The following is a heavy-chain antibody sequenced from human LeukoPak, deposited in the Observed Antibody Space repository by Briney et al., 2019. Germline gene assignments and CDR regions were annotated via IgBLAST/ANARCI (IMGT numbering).Heavy chain of an antibody. V-gene: IGHV3-74*01. CDR2: INFDGSST. J-gene: IGHJ4*02. CDR1: GFTFSNAW. D-gene: IGHD3-3*01. Sequence: GGSLRLSCAASGFTFSNAWMSWVRQAPGKGLVWVSRINFDGSSTSYADSVKGRFTIFRDNAKNTLYLQMNSLRDEETAVYYCTRLHYDFWSAYDSWGQGTLVTVSS. CDR3: TRLHYDFWSAYDS.